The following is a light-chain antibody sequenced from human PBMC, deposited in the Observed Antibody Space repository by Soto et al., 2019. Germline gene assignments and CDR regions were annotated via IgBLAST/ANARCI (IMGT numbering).Light chain of an antibody. CDR3: ASWDDSLNGL. Sequence: QSVLTQPPSASGTPGQRVTISCSGSNSNIESNTVNWYQQLPGTAPKLLIYSNNERPSGVPDRFSGSKSGTSASLAISGLQSEDEADYYCASWDDSLNGLFGGGTKLTVL. J-gene: IGLJ3*02. CDR2: SNN. V-gene: IGLV1-44*01. CDR1: NSNIESNT.